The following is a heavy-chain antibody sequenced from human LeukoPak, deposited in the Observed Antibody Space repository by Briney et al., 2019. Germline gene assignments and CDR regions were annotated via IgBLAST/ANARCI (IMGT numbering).Heavy chain of an antibody. J-gene: IGHJ4*02. Sequence: GGSLRLSCAASGFSFSGYGMYWVRQAPGKGLEWVALISYDGSNKYYRDSVKGRFTISRDNSKNTLYLQMNSLRAEDTAVYYCAKDRIAAAVMGALVYWGQGTLVTVSS. V-gene: IGHV3-30*18. CDR3: AKDRIAAAVMGALVY. CDR1: GFSFSGYG. D-gene: IGHD6-13*01. CDR2: ISYDGSNK.